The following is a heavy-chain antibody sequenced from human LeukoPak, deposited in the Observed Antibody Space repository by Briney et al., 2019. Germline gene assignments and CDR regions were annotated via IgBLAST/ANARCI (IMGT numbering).Heavy chain of an antibody. V-gene: IGHV4-34*01. CDR2: INHSGST. CDR1: GGSFSGYY. CDR3: ARSNWNDFK. D-gene: IGHD1-1*01. J-gene: IGHJ4*02. Sequence: SETLSLTCAVYGGSFSGYYWSWIRQPPGKGLEWIGEINHSGSTNYNPSLKSRVTISVDTSKNQFSLKLSSVTAADTAVYYCARSNWNDFKWGQGTLVTVSS.